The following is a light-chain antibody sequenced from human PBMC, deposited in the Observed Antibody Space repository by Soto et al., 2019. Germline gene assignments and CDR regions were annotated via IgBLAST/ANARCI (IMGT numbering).Light chain of an antibody. CDR3: VQSTQLPPT. V-gene: IGKV2D-29*02. CDR2: EVS. J-gene: IGKJ5*01. Sequence: DVVLTQTPLSLSVTPGQPASISCKSSQSLLHNGGETFLFWYLQKPGQSPQLLIYEVSNRFSGVPDRFSGGGSGTDFTLEISRVEAEDVGIYYCVQSTQLPPTFGQGTRLGIK. CDR1: QSLLHNGGETF.